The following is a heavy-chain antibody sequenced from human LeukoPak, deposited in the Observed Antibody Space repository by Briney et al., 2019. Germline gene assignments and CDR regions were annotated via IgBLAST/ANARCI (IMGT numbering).Heavy chain of an antibody. J-gene: IGHJ4*02. CDR3: ARDQVIVVVPAAMPDY. Sequence: ASVKVSCKASGYTFTGYYMHWVRQAPGQGLEWMGWINPNSGGTNYAQKFQGRVTMTRDTSISTAYMELSRLRSDDTAVYYCARDQVIVVVPAAMPDYWGQGTLVTVSS. D-gene: IGHD2-2*01. V-gene: IGHV1-2*02. CDR1: GYTFTGYY. CDR2: INPNSGGT.